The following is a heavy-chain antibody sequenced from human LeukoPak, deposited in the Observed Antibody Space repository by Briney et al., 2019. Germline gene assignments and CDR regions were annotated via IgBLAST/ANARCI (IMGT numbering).Heavy chain of an antibody. CDR2: IRYDGSNK. Sequence: GGSLRLSCAASGFTFSSYGMHWVRQAPGKGLEWVAFIRYDGSNKYYADSVKGRFTISRDNSKNTLYLQMNSLRAEDTAVYYCAKGLVGALNWFDPWGQGTLVTVSP. CDR3: AKGLVGALNWFDP. J-gene: IGHJ5*02. D-gene: IGHD1-26*01. V-gene: IGHV3-30*02. CDR1: GFTFSSYG.